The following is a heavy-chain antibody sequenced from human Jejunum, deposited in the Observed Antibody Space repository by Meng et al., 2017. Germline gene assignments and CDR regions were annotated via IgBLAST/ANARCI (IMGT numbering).Heavy chain of an antibody. CDR3: AREVLTDGSNFDY. CDR2: ILPSSGGT. Sequence: ASVKVSCKASGYTFTDYYIHWVRQAPGQGLEWMGRILPSSGGTYSAQKFQGRVTMTRDTSISTAYMELSSLTSDDTAVYYCAREVLTDGSNFDYWGQGTLVNVSS. CDR1: GYTFTDYY. D-gene: IGHD3-10*01. J-gene: IGHJ4*02. V-gene: IGHV1-2*06.